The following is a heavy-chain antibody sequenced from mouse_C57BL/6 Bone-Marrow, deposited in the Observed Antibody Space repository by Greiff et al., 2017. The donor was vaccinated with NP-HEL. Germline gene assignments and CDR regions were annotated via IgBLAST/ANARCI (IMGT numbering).Heavy chain of an antibody. J-gene: IGHJ4*01. CDR2: IRLKSDNYAT. V-gene: IGHV6-3*01. D-gene: IGHD1-1*01. Sequence: EVHLVESGGGLVRPGGSMKLSCVASGFTFSNYWMNWVRQSPEKGLEWVARIRLKSDNYATHYAESVKGRFTISRDDSKSSVYLQMNNLRAEDTGMYYCTEDGSSYDYAMDYWGQGTSVTVSS. CDR1: GFTFSNYW. CDR3: TEDGSSYDYAMDY.